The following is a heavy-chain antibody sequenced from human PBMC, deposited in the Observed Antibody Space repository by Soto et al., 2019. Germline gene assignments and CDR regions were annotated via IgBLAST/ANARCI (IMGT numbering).Heavy chain of an antibody. CDR2: ISSSGGST. J-gene: IGHJ4*02. D-gene: IGHD5-18*01. CDR1: GFTFSSYA. CDR3: AKDGLGAYSYGSYYFDY. Sequence: EVQLLESGGGLVQPGGSLRLSCAASGFTFSSYAMSWVRQAPGKGLEWVPTISSSGGSTYYADSVKGRFTISRDNSKNTLYLQMNSLRAADTAVYYCAKDGLGAYSYGSYYFDYWGQGTLVTVSS. V-gene: IGHV3-23*01.